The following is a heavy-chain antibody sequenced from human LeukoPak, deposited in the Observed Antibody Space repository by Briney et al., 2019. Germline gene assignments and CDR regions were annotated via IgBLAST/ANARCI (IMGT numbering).Heavy chain of an antibody. Sequence: KPSETLSLTCTVSGGSISSGFYYWSWIRQPAGKGLEWIGRIYTSGSTNYNPSLKSRVTMSVDTSKNQFSLKLSSVTAADTAVYYCASVYYGSGSYSDYWGQGTLVTVSS. D-gene: IGHD3-10*01. J-gene: IGHJ4*02. CDR1: GGSISSGFYY. V-gene: IGHV4-61*02. CDR2: IYTSGST. CDR3: ASVYYGSGSYSDY.